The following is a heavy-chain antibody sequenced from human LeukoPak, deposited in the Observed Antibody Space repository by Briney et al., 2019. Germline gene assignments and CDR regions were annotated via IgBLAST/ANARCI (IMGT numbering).Heavy chain of an antibody. D-gene: IGHD4-17*01. CDR1: GFTFNTYS. J-gene: IGHJ4*02. V-gene: IGHV3-48*01. Sequence: GGSLRLSCAASGFTFNTYSMNWVRQAPRKGLEWVSYISDSSGTIYYADSVKGRFTISRDNAKNSLYLQMNSLRAEDTAVYYCARGPYGDYVDALDYWGQGTLVTVSS. CDR2: ISDSSGTI. CDR3: ARGPYGDYVDALDY.